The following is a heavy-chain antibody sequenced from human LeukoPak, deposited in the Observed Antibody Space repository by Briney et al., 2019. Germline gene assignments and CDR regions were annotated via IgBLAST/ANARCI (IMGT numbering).Heavy chain of an antibody. CDR2: IYYSGNT. D-gene: IGHD3/OR15-3a*01. Sequence: SETLSLTCTVSGVSISSSNSYWGWIRQPPGKGLEWIGSIYYSGNTYYNASLKSQVSISIDTSKNQFSLRLTSVTAADTAVYYCARQTGSGLFILPGGQGILVTVSS. CDR3: ARQTGSGLFILP. CDR1: GVSISSSNSY. V-gene: IGHV4-39*01. J-gene: IGHJ4*02.